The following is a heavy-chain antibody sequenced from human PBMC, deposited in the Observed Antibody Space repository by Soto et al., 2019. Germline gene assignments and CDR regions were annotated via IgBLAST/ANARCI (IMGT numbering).Heavy chain of an antibody. Sequence: GGSLRLSCAASGFTFSSYAMSWVRQAPGKGLEWVSAISGSGGSTYYADSVKGRFTISRDNSKNTLYLQMNSLRAEDTAVYYCAKNPYNWNYLNWFDPRGQGTLVTVSS. CDR1: GFTFSSYA. CDR2: ISGSGGST. CDR3: AKNPYNWNYLNWFDP. J-gene: IGHJ5*02. V-gene: IGHV3-23*01. D-gene: IGHD1-7*01.